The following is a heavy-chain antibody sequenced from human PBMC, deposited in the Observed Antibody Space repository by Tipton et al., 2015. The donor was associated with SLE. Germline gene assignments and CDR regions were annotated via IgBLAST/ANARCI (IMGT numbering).Heavy chain of an antibody. Sequence: SLRLSCAASGFTFGDYAMHWVRQAPGKGLEWVSGIGWNSGYIGYADSVEGRFTISRDNAKNSLYLQMNRLGREDTAIYYCTRVGIPYYYMDACGTGTTVSVS. CDR1: GFTFGDYA. V-gene: IGHV3-9*01. CDR3: TRVGIPYYYMDA. D-gene: IGHD1-26*01. J-gene: IGHJ6*03. CDR2: IGWNSGYI.